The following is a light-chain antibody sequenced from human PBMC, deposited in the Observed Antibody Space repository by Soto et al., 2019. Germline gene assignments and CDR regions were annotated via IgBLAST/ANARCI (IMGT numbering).Light chain of an antibody. CDR1: RTINTY. CDR3: QQTYSDIS. CDR2: GAS. V-gene: IGKV1-39*01. Sequence: DVRMTQSPSSLSASVGDTITITCRASRTINTYLNWFQQKPGEPPRLLIYGASTLHDGVPSRFSGSGSGADFTLTLSGLQPEDFASYHCQQTYSDISFGGGTKV. J-gene: IGKJ4*01.